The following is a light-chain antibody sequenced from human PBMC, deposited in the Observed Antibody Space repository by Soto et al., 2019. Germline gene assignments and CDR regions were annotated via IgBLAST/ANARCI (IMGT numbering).Light chain of an antibody. CDR1: SSNIGTNT. V-gene: IGLV1-44*01. CDR2: SNN. Sequence: QSVLTQPPSASGTPGQRVTISCSGRSSNIGTNTVNWYQQVPGTAPKLLGYSNNQRPSGVPDRFSVSKSGTAASLAISGLQSEDGADYYCAAWDESLNAYVFGNGTKGPVL. CDR3: AAWDESLNAYV. J-gene: IGLJ1*01.